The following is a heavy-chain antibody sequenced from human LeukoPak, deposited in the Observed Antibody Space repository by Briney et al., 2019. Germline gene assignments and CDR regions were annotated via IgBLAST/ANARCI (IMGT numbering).Heavy chain of an antibody. CDR1: GFTFSSYG. CDR2: IWYGGTYE. V-gene: IGHV3-33*01. CDR3: ARDPTARIAVPDY. Sequence: EGSLRLSCAASGFTFSSYGMHWVRQAPGKGLEWVAVIWYGGTYEYYADSVKGRFTISRDNSKNTLYLQMNSLRAEDTAVYYCARDPTARIAVPDYWGQGTLVTVSS. D-gene: IGHD6-19*01. J-gene: IGHJ4*02.